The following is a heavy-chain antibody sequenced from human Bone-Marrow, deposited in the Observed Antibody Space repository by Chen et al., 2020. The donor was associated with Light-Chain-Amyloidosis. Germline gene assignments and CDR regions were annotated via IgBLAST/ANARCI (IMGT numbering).Heavy chain of an antibody. D-gene: IGHD1-26*01. CDR1: GLPFSSYT. CDR3: ARGGSYYYFDY. CDR2: ISRSSSHI. V-gene: IGHV3-21*01. J-gene: IGHJ4*02. Sequence: EVQLVESGGGLVKPGGSLGLSCVASGLPFSSYTMNWVRQNPGRGLEWVSSISRSSSHIYYADSMRGRFTISRDNAKNSLYLQMNNLRAEYTAVYYCARGGSYYYFDYWGQGILVTVSS.